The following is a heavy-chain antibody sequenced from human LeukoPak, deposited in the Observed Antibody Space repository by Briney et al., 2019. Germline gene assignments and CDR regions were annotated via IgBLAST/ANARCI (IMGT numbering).Heavy chain of an antibody. CDR1: GYTSTGYY. J-gene: IGHJ6*02. Sequence: ASVKVSCKASGYTSTGYYMHWVRQAPGQGLEWMGWINPNSGGTNYAQKFQGRVTITADKSTSTAYMELSSLRSEDTAVYYCARDGSASSSDYYYGMDVWGQGTTVTVSS. CDR2: INPNSGGT. D-gene: IGHD6-19*01. V-gene: IGHV1-2*02. CDR3: ARDGSASSSDYYYGMDV.